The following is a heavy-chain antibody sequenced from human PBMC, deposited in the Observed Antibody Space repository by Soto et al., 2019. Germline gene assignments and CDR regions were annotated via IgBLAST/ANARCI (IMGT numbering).Heavy chain of an antibody. CDR1: GFTFRNYA. J-gene: IGHJ4*02. Sequence: EVQLLESGGGLVQPGGSLRLSCAASGFTFRNYAMSWARQAPGKGLEWVSAISGSGGTTDYADSVKGRFTISRDNSKNPPYLQMNSLSVEDTAVYYCAKARSSTSCSAFDDWGQGSLGTVSS. D-gene: IGHD2-2*01. CDR2: ISGSGGTT. V-gene: IGHV3-23*01. CDR3: AKARSSTSCSAFDD.